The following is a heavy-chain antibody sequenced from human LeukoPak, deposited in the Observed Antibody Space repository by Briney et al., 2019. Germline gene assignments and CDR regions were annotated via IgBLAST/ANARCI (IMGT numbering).Heavy chain of an antibody. V-gene: IGHV4-34*01. CDR2: INHSGST. CDR1: GGSFSGYY. Sequence: PSETLSLTCAVYGGSFSGYYWSWIRQPPGKGLEWIGEINHSGSTNYNPSLKSRVSISVDTSKNQFSLKLSSVTAADTAVYYCARGIAAAGPDPWGQGTLVTVSS. D-gene: IGHD6-13*01. CDR3: ARGIAAAGPDP. J-gene: IGHJ5*02.